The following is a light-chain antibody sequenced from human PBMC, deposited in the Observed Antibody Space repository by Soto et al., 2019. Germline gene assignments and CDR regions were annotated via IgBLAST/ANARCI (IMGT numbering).Light chain of an antibody. J-gene: IGKJ2*01. CDR3: QQYYSTPPYT. V-gene: IGKV4-1*01. Sequence: DIVMTQSPDSLAVSLGERATINCKSSQSVLYSSNNKNYLAWYQQKPGQPPKLLIYWASTRESGVPDRLGGSGSGTDVTLTISSLQAEDVAVYYCQQYYSTPPYTFGQGTKLEIK. CDR1: QSVLYSSNNKNY. CDR2: WAS.